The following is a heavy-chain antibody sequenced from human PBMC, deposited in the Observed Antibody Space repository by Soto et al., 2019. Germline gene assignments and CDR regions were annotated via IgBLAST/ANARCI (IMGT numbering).Heavy chain of an antibody. CDR2: IYYRGST. J-gene: IGHJ5*02. CDR1: GGSISSSSYF. V-gene: IGHV4-39*01. CDR3: ARHPSDFWFDP. D-gene: IGHD2-21*02. Sequence: QLQLQESGPGLVKPSETLSLTCSVSGGSISSSSYFWGWIRQPPGKGLEWIGSIYYRGSTYYNPSLKSRVTVSVDTSKNPFSLKLSSVTAADTAVYYCARHPSDFWFDPWGQGTLVTVSS.